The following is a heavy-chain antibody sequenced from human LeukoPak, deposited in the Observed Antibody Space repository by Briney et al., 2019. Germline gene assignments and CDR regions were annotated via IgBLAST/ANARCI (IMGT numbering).Heavy chain of an antibody. CDR3: AKANWVSNADAVW. V-gene: IGHV3-74*01. CDR1: GFTFSSYW. CDR2: INSDGTST. J-gene: IGHJ4*02. Sequence: GGSLRLSCAASGFTFSSYWMHWVRQAPGKGLVWVSRINSDGTSTNYADSVKGRFTLSRDDSRNTVYLQLNNLRVEDTAIYYCAKANWVSNADAVWWGQGTQVTVSS. D-gene: IGHD1-1*01.